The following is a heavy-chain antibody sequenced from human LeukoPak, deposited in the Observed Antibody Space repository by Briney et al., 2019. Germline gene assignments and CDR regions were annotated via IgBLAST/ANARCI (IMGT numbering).Heavy chain of an antibody. CDR3: ARSRARIDYYGSGSTSWVIDY. Sequence: SQTLSLTCTVSGDSISSGSYYWSWIRQPAGKGLEWIGRIYTSGSTNYNPSLKSRVTISVDTSKNQFSLKLSSVTAADTAVYYCARSRARIDYYGSGSTSWVIDYWGQGTLVTVSS. CDR1: GDSISSGSYY. CDR2: IYTSGST. D-gene: IGHD3-10*01. J-gene: IGHJ4*02. V-gene: IGHV4-61*02.